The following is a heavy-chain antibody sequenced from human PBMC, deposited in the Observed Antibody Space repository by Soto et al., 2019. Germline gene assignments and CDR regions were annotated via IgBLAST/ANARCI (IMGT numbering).Heavy chain of an antibody. J-gene: IGHJ4*02. CDR3: ATDSRNVGIGYFDS. CDR1: GFKVGSSY. D-gene: IGHD1-26*01. V-gene: IGHV3-53*01. Sequence: GGSLRLSCAASGFKVGSSYVSWVRQAPGEGLEWVSVIVSGGSTHYADSVTGRFTVSRDVSNNTVYLHMSSLRAEDTAVYFCATDSRNVGIGYFDSWGLGTLVTVSS. CDR2: IVSGGST.